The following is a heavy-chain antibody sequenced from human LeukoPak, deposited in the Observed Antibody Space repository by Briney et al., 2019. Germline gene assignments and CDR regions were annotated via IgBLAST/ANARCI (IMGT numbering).Heavy chain of an antibody. J-gene: IGHJ4*02. D-gene: IGHD2-2*01. CDR1: GGSISGYY. V-gene: IGHV4-4*07. Sequence: SETLSLTCTVSGGSISGYYWSWIRQPAGKGLEWIGRIHTSESTNYNPSLKSRVTMSVDTSNYQFSLKLSSVTAADTAVYYCARPSIVVVPAAAFDYWGQGTLVTVSS. CDR3: ARPSIVVVPAAAFDY. CDR2: IHTSEST.